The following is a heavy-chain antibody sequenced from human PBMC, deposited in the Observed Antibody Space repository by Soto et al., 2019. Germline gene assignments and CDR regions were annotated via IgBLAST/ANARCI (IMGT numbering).Heavy chain of an antibody. D-gene: IGHD3-10*01. CDR1: GGSFSGYY. CDR3: ARGRSMVRGVIITFSYYSTDV. Sequence: TSETLSLTCAVYGGSFSGYYWSWIRQPPGKGLEWIGEINHSGSTNYNPSLKSRVTISVDTSKNQFSLKLSSVTAADTAVYYCARGRSMVRGVIITFSYYSTDVWGKGPTVTVSS. V-gene: IGHV4-34*01. CDR2: INHSGST. J-gene: IGHJ6*03.